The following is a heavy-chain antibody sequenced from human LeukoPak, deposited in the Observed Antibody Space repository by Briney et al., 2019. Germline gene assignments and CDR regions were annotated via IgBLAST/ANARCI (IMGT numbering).Heavy chain of an antibody. CDR2: ISGSGGST. D-gene: IGHD3-22*01. J-gene: IGHJ4*02. V-gene: IGHV3-23*01. CDR3: AKELYYYDSSGYG. Sequence: PGGSLRLSCAASGFTFSSYAMSWVRQAPGKGLEWVSAISGSGGSTYYADSVKGRFTISRDNSKNTLYLQMNGLRAEDTAVYYCAKELYYYDSSGYGWGQETLVTVSS. CDR1: GFTFSSYA.